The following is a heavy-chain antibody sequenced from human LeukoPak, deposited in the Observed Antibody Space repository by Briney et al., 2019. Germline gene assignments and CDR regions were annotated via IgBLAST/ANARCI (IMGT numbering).Heavy chain of an antibody. CDR3: ARGVSECTNGVCYTGYYYYYMDV. V-gene: IGHV1-69*05. CDR2: IIPIFGTA. Sequence: SVKVSCKASGGTFSSYAISWVRQAPGQGLEWMGGIIPIFGTANYAQKFQGRVTITTDESTSTAYMELSSLRSEDTAVYYCARGVSECTNGVCYTGYYYYYMDVWGKGTTVTVSS. D-gene: IGHD2-8*01. CDR1: GGTFSSYA. J-gene: IGHJ6*03.